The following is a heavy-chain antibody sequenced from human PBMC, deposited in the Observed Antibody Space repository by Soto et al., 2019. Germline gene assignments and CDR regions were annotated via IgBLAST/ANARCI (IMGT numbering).Heavy chain of an antibody. J-gene: IGHJ4*02. Sequence: EVHLVESGGGLVQPGGSLRLSCAASGFTFSSYSLNWVRQAPGKGLEWISYITSSGTTVYYADSVRGRFTISRDNAKNSLYLQMNSLRYDYSAVYHCRRGRINWAYYFDFWGQGTLVTVSS. CDR1: GFTFSSYS. D-gene: IGHD1-1*01. V-gene: IGHV3-48*02. CDR3: RRGRINWAYYFDF. CDR2: ITSSGTTV.